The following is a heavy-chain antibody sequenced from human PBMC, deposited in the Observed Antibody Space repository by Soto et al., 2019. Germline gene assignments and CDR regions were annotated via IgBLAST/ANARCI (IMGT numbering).Heavy chain of an antibody. CDR2: ISSSGSTI. J-gene: IGHJ5*02. CDR1: GFTFSDYY. Sequence: PGGSLRLSCAASGFTFSDYYMSWIRQAPGKGLEWVSYISSSGSTIYYADSVKGRFTISRDNAKNSLYLQMNSLRAEDTAVYYCARDLGDKQWLVHWFDPWGQGTLVTVSS. V-gene: IGHV3-11*01. D-gene: IGHD6-19*01. CDR3: ARDLGDKQWLVHWFDP.